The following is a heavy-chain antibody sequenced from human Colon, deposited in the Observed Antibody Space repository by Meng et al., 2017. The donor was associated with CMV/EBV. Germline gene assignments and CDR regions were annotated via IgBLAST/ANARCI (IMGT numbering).Heavy chain of an antibody. V-gene: IGHV3-30*02. J-gene: IGHJ3*02. CDR3: AKVLYITAVAEGFDI. CDR1: AFKFSFYG. D-gene: IGHD1-14*01. Sequence: GGSLRLSCAASAFKFSFYGMHWVRQAPGKGLEWVAFIWYDGSNSYHADSVKGRFTISRDNSRNILYLQMNTLRAEDTAMYYCAKVLYITAVAEGFDIWGQGTLVTVSS. CDR2: IWYDGSNS.